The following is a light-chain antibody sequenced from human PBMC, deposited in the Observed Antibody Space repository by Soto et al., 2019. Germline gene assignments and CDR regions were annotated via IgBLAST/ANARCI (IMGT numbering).Light chain of an antibody. CDR1: SGHSSYA. Sequence: QLVLTQSPSASASLGASVKLTCTLSSGHSSYAIAWHQQQPEKGPRYLMTLNSDGSHSKGDGIPDRFSGSSSGAERYLTISSLQSEDEADYYCQTWGTGTWVFGGGTKVTV. V-gene: IGLV4-69*01. CDR3: QTWGTGTWV. CDR2: LNSDGSH. J-gene: IGLJ3*02.